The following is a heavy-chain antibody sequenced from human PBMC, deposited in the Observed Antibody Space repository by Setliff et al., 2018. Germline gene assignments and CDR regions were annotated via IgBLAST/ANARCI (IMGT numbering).Heavy chain of an antibody. D-gene: IGHD1-20*01. Sequence: GESLRLSCAASGFTFSNAWMSWVRQAPGKGLEWVGRIKSKTDGGTTDYAAPVKGRFTISRDDSKNTLYLQMNSLKTEDTAVYYCTTAHNWNLDDYWGQGTLVTVSS. CDR2: IKSKTDGGTT. CDR1: GFTFSNAW. V-gene: IGHV3-15*01. J-gene: IGHJ4*02. CDR3: TTAHNWNLDDY.